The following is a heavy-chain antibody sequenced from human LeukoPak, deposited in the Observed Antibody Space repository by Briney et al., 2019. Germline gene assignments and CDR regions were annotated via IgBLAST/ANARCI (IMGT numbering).Heavy chain of an antibody. D-gene: IGHD4-17*01. V-gene: IGHV1-2*02. Sequence: GASVKVSCKASGGTFSSYAISWVRQAPGQGLEWMGWINPNSGGTNYAQKFQGRVTMTRDTSISTAYMELSRLRSDDTAVYYCARDDGDYLNWFDPWGQGTLVTVSS. CDR2: INPNSGGT. CDR1: GGTFSSYA. CDR3: ARDDGDYLNWFDP. J-gene: IGHJ5*02.